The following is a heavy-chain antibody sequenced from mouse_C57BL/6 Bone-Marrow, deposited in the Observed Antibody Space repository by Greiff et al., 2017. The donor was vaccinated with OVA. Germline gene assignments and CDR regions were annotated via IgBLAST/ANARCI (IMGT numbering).Heavy chain of an antibody. D-gene: IGHD1-1*01. CDR3: ARWGTVVATDY. Sequence: VQLVESGAELVKPGASVKMSCKASGYTFTSYWITWVKQRPGQGLEWIGDIYPGSGSTNYNEKFKSKATLTVDTSSSTAYMQLSSLTSEDSAVYYCARWGTVVATDYWGQGTTLTVSS. V-gene: IGHV1-55*01. CDR1: GYTFTSYW. CDR2: IYPGSGST. J-gene: IGHJ2*01.